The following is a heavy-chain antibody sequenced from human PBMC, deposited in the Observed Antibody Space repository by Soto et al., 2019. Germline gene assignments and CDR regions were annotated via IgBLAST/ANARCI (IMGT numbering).Heavy chain of an antibody. CDR2: INPNSGGT. J-gene: IGHJ6*02. CDR1: GYTFTGYY. D-gene: IGHD2-15*01. V-gene: IGHV1-2*04. Sequence: WASVKVSCKASGYTFTGYYMHWVRQAPGQGLEWMGWINPNSGGTNYAQKFQGWVTMTRDTSISTAYMELSRLRSDDTAVYYCARDLTPVAVAFWSDNPYYYYGMDVWGQGTTVTVSS. CDR3: ARDLTPVAVAFWSDNPYYYYGMDV.